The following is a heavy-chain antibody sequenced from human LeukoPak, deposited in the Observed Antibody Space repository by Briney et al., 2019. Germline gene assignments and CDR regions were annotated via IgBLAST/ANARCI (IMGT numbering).Heavy chain of an antibody. Sequence: GGSLRLSCTASGLTFSTSGFNWVRQAPGKGLEWVASIGPTGSDRYHADSIKGRFTISRDNANNFLYLQMNSLRAEDTAVYYCAKETNGRHYDYWGQGTLLTVSS. J-gene: IGHJ4*02. CDR2: IGPTGSDR. CDR3: AKETNGRHYDY. D-gene: IGHD1-14*01. V-gene: IGHV3-21*06. CDR1: GLTFSTSG.